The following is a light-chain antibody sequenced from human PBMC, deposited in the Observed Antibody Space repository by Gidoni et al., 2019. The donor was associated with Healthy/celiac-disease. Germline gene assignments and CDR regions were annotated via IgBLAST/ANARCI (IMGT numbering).Light chain of an antibody. V-gene: IGKV1-39*01. Sequence: DMQMTQSPSSLSASVGDRVTITCRASQSISSYLNWYQQKPGKAPKLLFYAASSLQSGVPSRFSGSGSGTDFTLTISSLQPEDFATYYCQQSYSTLLTFGPGTKVDIK. CDR1: QSISSY. CDR2: AAS. J-gene: IGKJ3*01. CDR3: QQSYSTLLT.